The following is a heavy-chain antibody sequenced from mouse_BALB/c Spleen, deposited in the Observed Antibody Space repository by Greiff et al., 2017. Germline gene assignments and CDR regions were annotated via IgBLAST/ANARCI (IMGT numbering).Heavy chain of an antibody. Sequence: VQLQQSGAELVRPGVSVKISCKGSGYTFTDYAMHWVKQSHAKSLEWIGVISTYYGDASYNQKFKGKATMTVDKSSSTAYMELARLTSEDSAIYYCARGGDYGSPWFAYWGQGTLVTVSA. D-gene: IGHD1-1*01. CDR2: ISTYYGDA. CDR3: ARGGDYGSPWFAY. J-gene: IGHJ3*01. CDR1: GYTFTDYA. V-gene: IGHV1S137*01.